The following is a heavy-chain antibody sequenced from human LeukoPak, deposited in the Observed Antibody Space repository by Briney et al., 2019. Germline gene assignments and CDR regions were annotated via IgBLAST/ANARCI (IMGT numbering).Heavy chain of an antibody. CDR1: GFTFANTW. D-gene: IGHD6-13*01. CDR3: AKDKSSSWYEGEFDP. J-gene: IGHJ5*02. CDR2: INNDGSST. V-gene: IGHV3-74*01. Sequence: GGSLRLSCAASGFTFANTWVHWVRQAPGKGLVWVSIINNDGSSTNYADSVKGRFTISRDNSKNTLYLQMNSLRAEDTAVYYCAKDKSSSWYEGEFDPWGQGTLVTVSS.